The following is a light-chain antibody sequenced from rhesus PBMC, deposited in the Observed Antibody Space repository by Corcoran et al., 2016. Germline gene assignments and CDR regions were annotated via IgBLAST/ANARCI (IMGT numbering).Light chain of an antibody. J-gene: IGKJ1*01. CDR2: KES. V-gene: IGKV1-22*01. CDR1: QSISSW. CDR3: QQYSSSPPT. Sequence: DIQMTQSPSSLSASVGDTVTITCRASQSISSWLAWYQQKPGKAPKLLIYKESTLQSGVTSRFSGSGSGTDFTLTISSLQSEDFATYYCQQYSSSPPTFGQGTKVEIK.